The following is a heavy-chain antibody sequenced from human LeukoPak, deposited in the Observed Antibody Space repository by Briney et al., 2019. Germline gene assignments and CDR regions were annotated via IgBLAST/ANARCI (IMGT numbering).Heavy chain of an antibody. CDR3: ASAGVYCSSTSCYNYYYYGMDV. Sequence: PGGSLRLSCAAYGFTFSSYEMNWVRQAPGKGLEWVSYISSSGSTIYYADSVKGRFTISRDNAKNSLYLQMNSLRAEDTAVYYCASAGVYCSSTSCYNYYYYGMDVWGQGTTVTVSS. CDR1: GFTFSSYE. J-gene: IGHJ6*02. V-gene: IGHV3-48*03. D-gene: IGHD2-2*01. CDR2: ISSSGSTI.